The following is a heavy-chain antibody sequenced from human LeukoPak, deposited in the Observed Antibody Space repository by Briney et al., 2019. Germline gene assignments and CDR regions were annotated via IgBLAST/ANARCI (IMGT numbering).Heavy chain of an antibody. CDR3: ARARGAEAIDY. Sequence: SQTLSLTCVISGDSVSSNSVAWNWIRQSPSRGLEWLGRTYYRSKWYNEYAVSVKSRITINPDTSKNQFSLRLSSVTAADTAVYYCARARGAEAIDYWGQGTLVTVSS. CDR1: GDSVSSNSVA. J-gene: IGHJ4*02. D-gene: IGHD6-25*01. V-gene: IGHV6-1*01. CDR2: TYYRSKWYN.